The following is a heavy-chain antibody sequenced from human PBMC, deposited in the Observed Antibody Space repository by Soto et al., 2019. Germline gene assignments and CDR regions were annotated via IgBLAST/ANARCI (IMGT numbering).Heavy chain of an antibody. CDR3: ARVVDYCDPYYYYGMDV. J-gene: IGHJ6*02. CDR1: GFTFNNYG. V-gene: IGHV3-21*01. D-gene: IGHD3-22*01. CDR2: ISCSSSYI. Sequence: EVQLVESGGGLVKPGGSLRLSCAASGFTFNNYGMNWVRQAPGKGLEWVSSISCSSSYIYYADSVKGRFTISRDNAKNSRYLQMNSLRAEDTAVYYCARVVDYCDPYYYYGMDVWGQGTTVTVSS.